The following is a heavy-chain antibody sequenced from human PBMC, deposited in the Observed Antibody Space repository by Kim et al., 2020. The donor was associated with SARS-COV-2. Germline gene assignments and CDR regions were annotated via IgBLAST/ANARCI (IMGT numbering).Heavy chain of an antibody. Sequence: YADSVKGRFTNSRENAKNSLYLQMNSLRAEDTAVYYCARRIAVAGDDVFDIWGQGTMVTVSS. CDR3: ARRIAVAGDDVFDI. V-gene: IGHV3-21*01. J-gene: IGHJ3*02. D-gene: IGHD6-19*01.